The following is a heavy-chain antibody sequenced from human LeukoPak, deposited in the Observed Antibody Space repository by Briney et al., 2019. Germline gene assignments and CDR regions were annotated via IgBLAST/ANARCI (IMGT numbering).Heavy chain of an antibody. CDR2: ISYDGSNK. Sequence: GGSLRLSCAASGFTFSSYAMHWVRQAPGKGLEGVAVISYDGSNKYYADSVKGRFTISGDNSKNTLYLQMNSLRAEDTAVYYCARVRNSGYAEAYYFDYWGQGTLVTVSS. J-gene: IGHJ4*02. CDR3: ARVRNSGYAEAYYFDY. V-gene: IGHV3-30*04. CDR1: GFTFSSYA. D-gene: IGHD5-12*01.